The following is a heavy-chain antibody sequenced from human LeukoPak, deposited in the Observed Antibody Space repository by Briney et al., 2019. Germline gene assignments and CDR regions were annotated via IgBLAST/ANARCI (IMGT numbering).Heavy chain of an antibody. CDR2: VYYSGST. Sequence: KTSETLSLTCTVSGGSISSYYWSWIRQPPGKGLEWIGYVYYSGSTDYNPSLKSRVTMSVDTSKNQFSLKLASVTTADTAVYYCARDRWLGYWGQGTLVTVSS. CDR3: ARDRWLGY. J-gene: IGHJ4*02. V-gene: IGHV4-59*01. D-gene: IGHD5-12*01. CDR1: GGSISSYY.